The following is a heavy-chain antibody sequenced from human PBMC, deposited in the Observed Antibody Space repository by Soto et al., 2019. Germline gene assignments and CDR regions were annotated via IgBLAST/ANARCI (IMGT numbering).Heavy chain of an antibody. CDR2: IWYDGSNK. CDR1: GFTFSSYG. J-gene: IGHJ4*02. CDR3: ARDPAVAGTWELAFDY. V-gene: IGHV3-33*01. Sequence: QVQLVESGGGVVQPGRSLRLSCAASGFTFSSYGMHWVRQAPGKGLEWVAVIWYDGSNKYYADSVKGRFTISRDNSKNTLYLQMNSRRAEDTAVYYCARDPAVAGTWELAFDYWGQGTLVTVSS. D-gene: IGHD6-19*01.